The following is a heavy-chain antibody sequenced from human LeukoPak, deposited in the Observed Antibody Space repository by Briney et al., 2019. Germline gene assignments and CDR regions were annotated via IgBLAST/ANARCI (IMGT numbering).Heavy chain of an antibody. V-gene: IGHV4-38-2*02. CDR2: IYHSGST. CDR1: GYSISSGYY. CDR3: ARPRNRYSSSWPYFDY. Sequence: SETLSLTCTVSGYSISSGYYWGWIRQPPGKGLEWIGSIYHSGSTYYNPSLKSRVTISVDTSKNQFSLKLRSVTAADTAVYYCARPRNRYSSSWPYFDYWGQGTLVTVSS. D-gene: IGHD6-13*01. J-gene: IGHJ4*02.